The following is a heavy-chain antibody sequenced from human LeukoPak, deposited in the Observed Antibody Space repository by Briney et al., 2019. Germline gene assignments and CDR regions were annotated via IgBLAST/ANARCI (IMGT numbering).Heavy chain of an antibody. CDR3: ARGGYSYDSYYFDY. V-gene: IGHV3-66*01. Sequence: GGSLRLSCAASGFTVSSNYMSWVRQAPGKGLEWVSVIYSGGSTYYADSVKGRFTISRDNSKNTLYLQMNSLRAEDTAAYYCARGGYSYDSYYFDYWGQGTLVTVSS. D-gene: IGHD5-18*01. CDR2: IYSGGST. J-gene: IGHJ4*02. CDR1: GFTVSSNY.